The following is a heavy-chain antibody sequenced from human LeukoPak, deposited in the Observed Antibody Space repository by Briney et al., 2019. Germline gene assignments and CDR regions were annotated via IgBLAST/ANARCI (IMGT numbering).Heavy chain of an antibody. Sequence: SLTXAVXGASIXXHSRWSWVRQPPGKGLEWIGEIYHSGGANYKPSLKSRVTMSVDTSKNHFSLKLTSVTAADTAVYYCAYNRNFALDNWGQGTLVTVSS. CDR3: AYNRNFALDN. CDR2: IYHSGGA. J-gene: IGHJ4*02. CDR1: GASIXXHSR. D-gene: IGHD1-14*01. V-gene: IGHV4-4*02.